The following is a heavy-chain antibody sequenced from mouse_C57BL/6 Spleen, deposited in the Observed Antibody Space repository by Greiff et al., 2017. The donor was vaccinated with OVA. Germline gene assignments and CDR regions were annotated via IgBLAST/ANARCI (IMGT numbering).Heavy chain of an antibody. CDR2: ISSGGDYI. V-gene: IGHV5-9-1*02. Sequence: EVQGVESGEGLVKPGGSLKLSCAASGFTFSSYAMSWVRQTPEKRLEWVAYISSGGDYIYYADTVKGRFTISRDNARNTLYLQMSSLKSEDTAMYYCTRDFIYDGYYYAMDYWGQGTSVTVSS. J-gene: IGHJ4*01. CDR3: TRDFIYDGYYYAMDY. D-gene: IGHD2-3*01. CDR1: GFTFSSYA.